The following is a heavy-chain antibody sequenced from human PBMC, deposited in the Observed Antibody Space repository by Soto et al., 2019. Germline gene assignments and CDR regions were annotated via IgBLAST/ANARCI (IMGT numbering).Heavy chain of an antibody. CDR3: AKDRDYSNYLYYYGMDV. J-gene: IGHJ6*02. V-gene: IGHV3-30*18. CDR2: ISYDGSNK. Sequence: QVQLVESGGGVVQPGRSLRLSCAASGFTFSSYGMHWVRQAPGKGLEWVAVISYDGSNKYYADSVKGRFTISRDNSKNPLYLQMNSLRAEDTAVYYCAKDRDYSNYLYYYGMDVWGQGTTVTVSS. D-gene: IGHD4-4*01. CDR1: GFTFSSYG.